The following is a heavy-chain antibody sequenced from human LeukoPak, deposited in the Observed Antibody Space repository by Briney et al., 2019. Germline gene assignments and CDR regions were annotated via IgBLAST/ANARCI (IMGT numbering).Heavy chain of an antibody. CDR3: TRVGDFHAFDI. V-gene: IGHV3-13*01. CDR2: IGTAGDT. Sequence: GSLRLSCAASGFTFSSYDMHWVRQATGKGLEWVSDIGTAGDTYYAGSVKGRFTISRENAKNSLYLQMNSLRAGDTAVYYCTRVGDFHAFDIWGQGTRVTVSS. CDR1: GFTFSSYD. J-gene: IGHJ3*02. D-gene: IGHD2-21*02.